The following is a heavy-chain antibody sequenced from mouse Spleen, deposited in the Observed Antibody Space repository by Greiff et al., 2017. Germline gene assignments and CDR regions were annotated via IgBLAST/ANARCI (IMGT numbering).Heavy chain of an antibody. D-gene: IGHD2-4*01. J-gene: IGHJ2*01. V-gene: IGHV14-3*02. CDR1: GFNIKDTY. Sequence: EVKLVESGAELVKPGASVKLSCTASGFNIKDTYMHWVKQRPEQGLEWIGRIDPANGNTKYDPKFQGKATITADTSSNTAYLQLSSLTSEDTAVYYCAALYDYDSYWGQGTTLTVSS. CDR3: AALYDYDSY. CDR2: IDPANGNT.